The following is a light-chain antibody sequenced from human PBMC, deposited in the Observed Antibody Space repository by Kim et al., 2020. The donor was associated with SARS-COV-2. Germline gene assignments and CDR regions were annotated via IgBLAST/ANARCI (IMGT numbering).Light chain of an antibody. J-gene: IGLJ1*01. CDR2: SNI. CDR1: GSNIGAGYD. Sequence: QPVTISCTGSGSNIGAGYDVHWYQQLPGTAPKLLIYSNINRPSGVPDRFSGSKSGTSASLAITGLQAEDEADYYCQSYDSSLSGYVFGTGTKVTVL. CDR3: QSYDSSLSGYV. V-gene: IGLV1-40*01.